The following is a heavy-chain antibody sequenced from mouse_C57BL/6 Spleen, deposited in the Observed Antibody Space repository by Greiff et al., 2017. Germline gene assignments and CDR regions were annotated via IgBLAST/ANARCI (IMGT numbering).Heavy chain of an antibody. V-gene: IGHV1-69*01. J-gene: IGHJ2*01. Sequence: VQLQQPGAELVMPGASVKLSCKASGYTFTSYWMHWVKQRPGQGLEWIGEIDPSDSYTNYNQKFKGKSTLTVDKSSSTAYMQLSSLTSEDSAVYYCARQIYYGNFYFDYWGQGTTLTVSS. CDR3: ARQIYYGNFYFDY. CDR2: IDPSDSYT. CDR1: GYTFTSYW. D-gene: IGHD2-1*01.